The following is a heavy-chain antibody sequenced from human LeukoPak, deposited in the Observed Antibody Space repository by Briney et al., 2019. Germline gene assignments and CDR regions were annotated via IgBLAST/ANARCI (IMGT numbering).Heavy chain of an antibody. CDR2: IFPGDSDT. CDR1: GYDFVPHW. CDR3: AKSECRGILVCPDY. J-gene: IGHJ4*02. V-gene: IGHV5-51*01. Sequence: GESLKISRKTSGYDFVPHWIGWVLQMPGQGQEWMGRIFPGDSDTRYSPSFQGQVTISADTSINTAYLQWSSLKASDTAMYYCAKSECRGILVCPDYWGQGTLVTVSS. D-gene: IGHD3-16*02.